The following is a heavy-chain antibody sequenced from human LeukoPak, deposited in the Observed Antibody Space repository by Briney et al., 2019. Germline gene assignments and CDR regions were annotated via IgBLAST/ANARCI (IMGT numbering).Heavy chain of an antibody. J-gene: IGHJ4*02. D-gene: IGHD4-17*01. CDR2: IYYSGRT. V-gene: IGHV4-59*01. Sequence: SETLSLTCTVSGGSISSYYWSWIRQPPGKGLERIGYIYYSGRTNYNPSLKSRVTISVDTSKNQFSLKLSFVTAADTAVYYCARAGGGYGDYRNFDYWGQGTLVTVSS. CDR3: ARAGGGYGDYRNFDY. CDR1: GGSISSYY.